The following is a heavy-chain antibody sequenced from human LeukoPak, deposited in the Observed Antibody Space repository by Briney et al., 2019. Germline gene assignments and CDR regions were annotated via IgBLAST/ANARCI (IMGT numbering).Heavy chain of an antibody. CDR1: GFTLRTFA. V-gene: IGHV3-23*01. J-gene: IGHJ4*02. Sequence: GGSLRLSCAASGFTLRTFAMSGVRQAPGKVLEWVSTISGSDGGTFYADSVKGRFTISRDNSKNTLYLQMNSLRAEDTAVYYCAKDYYDSSGYYYAYLGIFDYWGQGTLVTVSS. CDR3: AKDYYDSSGYYYAYLGIFDY. D-gene: IGHD3-22*01. CDR2: ISGSDGGT.